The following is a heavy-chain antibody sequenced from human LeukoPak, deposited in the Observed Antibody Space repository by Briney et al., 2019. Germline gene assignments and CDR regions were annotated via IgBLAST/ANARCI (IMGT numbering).Heavy chain of an antibody. D-gene: IGHD4-17*01. J-gene: IGHJ4*02. CDR1: GFTFSSYA. V-gene: IGHV3-23*01. CDR2: VSGSGTNT. Sequence: PGGSLRLSCAASGFTFSSYAMTWVRQAPGKGLEWVSAVSGSGTNTYYADSVKGRFTIYRDNSRNTLYLQMNSLRAEDTAVYYCARDFYGDYACDYWGQGTLVTVSS. CDR3: ARDFYGDYACDY.